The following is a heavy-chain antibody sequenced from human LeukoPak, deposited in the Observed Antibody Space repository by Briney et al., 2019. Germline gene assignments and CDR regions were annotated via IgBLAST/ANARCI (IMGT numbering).Heavy chain of an antibody. J-gene: IGHJ4*02. CDR2: INHSGST. D-gene: IGHD6-13*01. V-gene: IGHV4-34*01. Sequence: PSETLSLTCTVSGGSISSYYWSWIRQPPGKGLEWIGEINHSGSTNYNPSLKSRVTISVDTSKNQFSLNLSSVTAADTAVYYCARGRQGYSSSWYDYWGQGTLVTVPS. CDR1: GGSISSYY. CDR3: ARGRQGYSSSWYDY.